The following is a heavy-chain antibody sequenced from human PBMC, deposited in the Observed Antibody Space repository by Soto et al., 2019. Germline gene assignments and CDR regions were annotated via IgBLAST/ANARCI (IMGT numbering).Heavy chain of an antibody. D-gene: IGHD5-12*01. CDR2: IIPIFVTP. CDR3: ASRSENGYDYDFDY. V-gene: IGHV1-69*12. Sequence: QVLLVQSGAEVKKPGSSVKVSCKASGGTFNSYAFSWVRQSPGQGLEWMGGIIPIFVTPNYAQKFQGRVTITADEYTSTAYMELSGLRSEDTAVYYCASRSENGYDYDFDYWGQGTLVTVSS. J-gene: IGHJ4*02. CDR1: GGTFNSYA.